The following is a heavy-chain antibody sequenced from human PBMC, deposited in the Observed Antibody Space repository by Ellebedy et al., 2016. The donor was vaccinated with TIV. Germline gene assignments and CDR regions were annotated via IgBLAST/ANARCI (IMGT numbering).Heavy chain of an antibody. CDR1: GFNFRRYW. Sequence: GESLKISCAASGFNFRRYWMTWVRQAPGKGLEWVAKKRQEGDEKYYVESVKGRFTISRDNAKNSLFLQMNSLRVEDTAVYYCARRASYGDYAVQVNPWFDPWGQGTLVTVSS. CDR2: KRQEGDEK. V-gene: IGHV3-7*01. CDR3: ARRASYGDYAVQVNPWFDP. J-gene: IGHJ5*02. D-gene: IGHD4-17*01.